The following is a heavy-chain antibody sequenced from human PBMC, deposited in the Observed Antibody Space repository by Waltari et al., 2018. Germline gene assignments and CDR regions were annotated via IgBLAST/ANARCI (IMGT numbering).Heavy chain of an antibody. Sequence: QVQLQESGPGLVKPSQTLSLTCTVSGGSISSGGYYWRWIRQNPGRGLEWIGYIYYSGSTYYNPSLKSRVTISVDTSKNQFSLKLSSVTAADTAVYYCARGQNQLLNYYYYYYMDVWGKGTTVTVSS. V-gene: IGHV4-31*03. CDR2: IYYSGST. CDR3: ARGQNQLLNYYYYYYMDV. CDR1: GGSISSGGYY. D-gene: IGHD2-2*01. J-gene: IGHJ6*03.